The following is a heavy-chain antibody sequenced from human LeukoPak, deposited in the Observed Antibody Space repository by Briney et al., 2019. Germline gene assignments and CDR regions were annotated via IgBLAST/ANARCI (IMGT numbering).Heavy chain of an antibody. CDR2: IYYSGST. CDR1: GGSISSYY. Sequence: SETLSLTCTVSGGSISSYYWSWIRQPPGKGLEWIGYIYYSGSTNYNPSLKSRVTISVDTSKNQFSLKLSSVTAADTAVYYCARGYYDILTGYYQVLFDYWGQGTLVTVSS. CDR3: ARGYYDILTGYYQVLFDY. D-gene: IGHD3-9*01. J-gene: IGHJ4*02. V-gene: IGHV4-59*08.